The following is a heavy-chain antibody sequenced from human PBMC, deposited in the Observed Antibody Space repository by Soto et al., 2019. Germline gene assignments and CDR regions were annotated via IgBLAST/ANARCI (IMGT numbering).Heavy chain of an antibody. V-gene: IGHV3-33*01. Sequence: ESGGGVVQPGRSLRLSCAASGFPFRDYAFHWVRQPPGKGLEWVAVLSYDGSEKYYGDSVTGRFTISRDNAKNMLYLQLSSLRAEDTAVYYCARGQLVNPGYYYGMDIWGQGTTVTVSS. CDR2: LSYDGSEK. CDR3: ARGQLVNPGYYYGMDI. D-gene: IGHD3-22*01. J-gene: IGHJ6*02. CDR1: GFPFRDYA.